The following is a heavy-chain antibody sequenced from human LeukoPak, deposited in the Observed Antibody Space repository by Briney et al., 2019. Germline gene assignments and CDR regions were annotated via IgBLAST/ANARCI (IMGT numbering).Heavy chain of an antibody. Sequence: GGSLRLSCAASGFTFSSYSMDWVRQAPGKGLEWISYISSSSGTIYYADSVKGRFTISRDNAKNSLYLQMNSLRDEDTAVYYCVRDRAGGNSVWFDPWGQGTLVTVSS. CDR1: GFTFSSYS. CDR3: VRDRAGGNSVWFDP. J-gene: IGHJ5*02. CDR2: ISSSSGTI. D-gene: IGHD4-23*01. V-gene: IGHV3-48*02.